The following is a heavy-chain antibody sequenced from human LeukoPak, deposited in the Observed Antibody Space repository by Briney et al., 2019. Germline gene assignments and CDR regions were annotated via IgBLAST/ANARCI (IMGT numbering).Heavy chain of an antibody. CDR3: ARSTSDYYGGNPDFGY. CDR2: ISSSSSYI. Sequence: GGSLRLSCAASGFTFSSYSMNWVRQAPGKGLEWVSSISSSSSYIYYAGSVKGRFTISRDNAKNSLYLQMNSLRAEDTAVYYCARSTSDYYGGNPDFGYWGQGTLVTVSS. V-gene: IGHV3-21*01. CDR1: GFTFSSYS. J-gene: IGHJ4*02. D-gene: IGHD4-23*01.